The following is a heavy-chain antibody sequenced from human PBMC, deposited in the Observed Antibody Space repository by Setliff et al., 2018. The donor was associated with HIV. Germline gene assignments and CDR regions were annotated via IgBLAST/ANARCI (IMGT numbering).Heavy chain of an antibody. V-gene: IGHV1-2*02. D-gene: IGHD1-1*01. CDR1: GYTFTDNF. Sequence: ASVKVSCKASGYTFTDNFIHWVRQAPGQGLEWMGWIGPRHADTRIAQRFRGSVTMTRDRSINTAYMEFSGLTSDDTAVYYCARQLSNSFDYWGQGTLVTVSS. J-gene: IGHJ4*02. CDR3: ARQLSNSFDY. CDR2: IGPRHADT.